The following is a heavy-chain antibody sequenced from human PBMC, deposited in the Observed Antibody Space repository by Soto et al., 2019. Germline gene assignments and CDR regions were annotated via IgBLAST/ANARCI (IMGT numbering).Heavy chain of an antibody. CDR3: AKEGGYYDSSGGPSDAFDI. Sequence: GGSLRLSCAASGFTFSSYGMHWVRQAPGKGLEWVAVISYDGSNKYYADSVKGRFTISRDNSKNTLYLQMNSLRAEDTAVYYCAKEGGYYDSSGGPSDAFDIWGQGTMVTVSS. CDR1: GFTFSSYG. V-gene: IGHV3-30*18. D-gene: IGHD3-22*01. CDR2: ISYDGSNK. J-gene: IGHJ3*02.